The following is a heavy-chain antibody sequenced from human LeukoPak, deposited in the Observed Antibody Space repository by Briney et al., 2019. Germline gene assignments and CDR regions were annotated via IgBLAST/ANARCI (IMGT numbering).Heavy chain of an antibody. D-gene: IGHD1-26*01. V-gene: IGHV1-69*04. Sequence: ASVKVSCKASGYTFTDSYMRWVRQAPGQGLEWMGRIIPILGIANYAQKFQGRVTITADKSTSTAYMELSSLRSEDTAVYYCARVGGSYYYGMDVWGQGTTVTVSS. CDR2: IIPILGIA. CDR3: ARVGGSYYYGMDV. J-gene: IGHJ6*02. CDR1: GYTFTDSY.